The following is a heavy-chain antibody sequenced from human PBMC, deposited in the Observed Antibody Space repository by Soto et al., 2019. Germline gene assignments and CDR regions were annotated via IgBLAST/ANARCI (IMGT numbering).Heavy chain of an antibody. CDR2: ISYDGSNK. D-gene: IGHD3-10*01. V-gene: IGHV3-30-3*01. J-gene: IGHJ4*02. CDR1: GFTFSSYA. CDR3: ARVKGKLLSNCDY. Sequence: QVQLVESGGGVVQPGGSLRLSCAASGFTFSSYAMHWVRQAPGKGLEWVAVISYDGSNKYYADSVKGRFTISRDNSKNTLYLQMNSLRAEDTAVYYCARVKGKLLSNCDYWGQGTLVTVSS.